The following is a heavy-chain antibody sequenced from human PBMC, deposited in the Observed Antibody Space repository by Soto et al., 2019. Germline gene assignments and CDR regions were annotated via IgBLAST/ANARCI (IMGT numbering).Heavy chain of an antibody. CDR1: GGSVRSCSHY. J-gene: IGHJ4*02. Sequence: QLQESGPGLVKPSETLSLTCAVSGGSVRSCSHYWIWIRQPPGQGREWIASIYYRGSTNYNPTLNSRVTMSVDTSMNQFSLRLSSVTAADTAVSYCARDRKRGSSGYDFDCCGQGTLVTVAS. D-gene: IGHD5-12*01. CDR2: IYYRGST. CDR3: ARDRKRGSSGYDFDC. V-gene: IGHV4-61*01.